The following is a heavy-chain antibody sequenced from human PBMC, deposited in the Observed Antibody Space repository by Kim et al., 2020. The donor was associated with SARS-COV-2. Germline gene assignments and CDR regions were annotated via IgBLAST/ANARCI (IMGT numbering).Heavy chain of an antibody. J-gene: IGHJ2*01. CDR2: IYIGGGT. Sequence: GGSLRLSCAASGFTVTNNYMTWVRQAPGKGLEWVSVIYIGGGTYSAVSVKGRFTTSRDNSKNTLYLQMNNLKTEDTAVYYCATRGLGISNYSYFDLWGRG. CDR1: GFTVTNNY. CDR3: ATRGLGISNYSYFDL. V-gene: IGHV3-66*01. D-gene: IGHD7-27*01.